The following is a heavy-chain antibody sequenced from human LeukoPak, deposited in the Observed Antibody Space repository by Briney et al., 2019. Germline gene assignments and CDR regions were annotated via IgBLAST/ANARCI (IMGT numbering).Heavy chain of an antibody. CDR3: VNEHRGWHAFDI. D-gene: IGHD6-19*01. CDR1: GYILTELS. Sequence: GASVKVSCKVSGYILTELSMHWVRQAPGKGLEWMGGFDPEDGETLYAQKLQGRVTMTEDASTDTAYMELSSLSSEDTAMYYCVNEHRGWHAFDIWGQGTMVTVSS. CDR2: FDPEDGET. V-gene: IGHV1-24*01. J-gene: IGHJ3*02.